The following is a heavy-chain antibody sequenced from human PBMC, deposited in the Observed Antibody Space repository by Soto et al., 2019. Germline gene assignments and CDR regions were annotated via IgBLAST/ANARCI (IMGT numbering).Heavy chain of an antibody. J-gene: IGHJ6*03. V-gene: IGHV5-51*01. CDR3: ARGSNTTPYYYYMDV. Sequence: PGESLKISCKGSGYSFTSYWIGWVRQMPGKGLEWMGIIYPGDSDTRYSPSFQGQVTISADKSISTAYLQWSSLKASDTAMYYCARGSNTTPYYYYMDVWGKGTTVTVSS. D-gene: IGHD1-1*01. CDR2: IYPGDSDT. CDR1: GYSFTSYW.